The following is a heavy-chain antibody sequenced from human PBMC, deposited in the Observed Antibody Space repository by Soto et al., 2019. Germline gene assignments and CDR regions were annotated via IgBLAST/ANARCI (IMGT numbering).Heavy chain of an antibody. D-gene: IGHD4-17*01. CDR3: AHMPVADYGGTSYYFDY. CDR1: GFSLSTSGVG. V-gene: IGHV2-5*02. CDR2: IYWDDDK. J-gene: IGHJ4*02. Sequence: QNTLKESGPPLVKPTQTLTVTCTFSGFSLSTSGVGVGWIRQPPGKALEWLALIYWDDDKRYSPSLKSRLTITKDTSKNQVVLTMTNMDPVDTATYYCAHMPVADYGGTSYYFDYWGQGTLVTVSS.